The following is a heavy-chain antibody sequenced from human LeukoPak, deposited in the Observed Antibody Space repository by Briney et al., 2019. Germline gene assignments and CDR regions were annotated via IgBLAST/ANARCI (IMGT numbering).Heavy chain of an antibody. CDR2: IYSGGST. Sequence: GGSLRLSCAASGFTFNYAWMSWVRQVPGKGLEWVSVIYSGGSTYYADSVKGRFTISRDNSKNTLYLQMNSLRAEDTAVYYCARMGDDPAIVDYWGQGTLVTVSS. CDR1: GFTFNYAW. CDR3: ARMGDDPAIVDY. V-gene: IGHV3-53*01. J-gene: IGHJ4*02. D-gene: IGHD2-2*01.